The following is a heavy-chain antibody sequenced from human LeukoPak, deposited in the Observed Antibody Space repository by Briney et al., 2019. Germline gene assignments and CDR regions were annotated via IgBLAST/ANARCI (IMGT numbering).Heavy chain of an antibody. Sequence: SETLSPTCTVSGGSFSSSSYYWGWIRQPPGKGLEWIGSIYYSGSTYYNPSLKSRVTISVDTSKNQFSLKLSSVTAADTAVYYCARHAEGELLDYWGQGTLVTVSS. CDR2: IYYSGST. CDR1: GGSFSSSSYY. J-gene: IGHJ4*02. V-gene: IGHV4-39*01. CDR3: ARHAEGELLDY. D-gene: IGHD1-26*01.